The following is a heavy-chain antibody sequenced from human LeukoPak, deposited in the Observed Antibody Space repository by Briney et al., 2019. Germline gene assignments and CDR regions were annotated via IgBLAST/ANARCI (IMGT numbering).Heavy chain of an antibody. CDR2: TYSDGNT. Sequence: PGGSLRLSCAVSGFSVSSTYMTWVRQAPGKGLEWVSITYSDGNTYYAESVRGRFTVSRDNAKNSLYLQMNSLRAEDTAVYYCARRAGEYSHPYDYWGQGTLVTVSS. CDR1: GFSVSSTY. CDR3: ARRAGEYSHPYDY. V-gene: IGHV3-53*01. D-gene: IGHD4-17*01. J-gene: IGHJ4*02.